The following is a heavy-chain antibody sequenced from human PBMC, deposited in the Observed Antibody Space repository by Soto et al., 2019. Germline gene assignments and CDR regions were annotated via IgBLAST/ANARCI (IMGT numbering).Heavy chain of an antibody. J-gene: IGHJ5*02. D-gene: IGHD2-8*01. Sequence: KPSETLSLTCTVSGGSISSYYWSWIRQPPGKGLEWIGYIYYSGSTNYNPSLKSRVTISVDTSKNQFSLKLSSVTAADTAVYYCARDNRMLRTGLDPWGQGTLVTVSS. CDR1: GGSISSYY. V-gene: IGHV4-59*01. CDR3: ARDNRMLRTGLDP. CDR2: IYYSGST.